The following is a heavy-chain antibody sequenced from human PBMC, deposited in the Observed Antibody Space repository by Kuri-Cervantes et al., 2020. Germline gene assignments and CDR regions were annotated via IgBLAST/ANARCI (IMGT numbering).Heavy chain of an antibody. D-gene: IGHD6-19*01. Sequence: ASVKVSCKVSGYTLTELSMHWVRQAPGKGLEWMGGFDPEDGETIYAQKFQGRVTMTEDTSTDTAYMELSSLRSEDTAVYYCARDSGIAVAANDAFDIWGQGTMVTVSS. CDR1: GYTLTELS. V-gene: IGHV1-24*01. CDR3: ARDSGIAVAANDAFDI. CDR2: FDPEDGET. J-gene: IGHJ3*02.